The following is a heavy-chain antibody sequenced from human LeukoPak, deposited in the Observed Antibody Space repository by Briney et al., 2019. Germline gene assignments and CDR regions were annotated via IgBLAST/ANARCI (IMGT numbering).Heavy chain of an antibody. CDR3: ARITVVAAEYYFDY. V-gene: IGHV2-70*11. Sequence: SGPALVKPTQTLTLTCTFFEFSLSASGMCVSWIRLPPGKALEWLARIDCDDDKYYSTSLKTRLTISKDTSKNQVVPTMTNMDPVDTATYYCARITVVAAEYYFDYWGQGTLVTVSS. CDR2: IDCDDDK. CDR1: EFSLSASGMC. J-gene: IGHJ4*02. D-gene: IGHD2-15*01.